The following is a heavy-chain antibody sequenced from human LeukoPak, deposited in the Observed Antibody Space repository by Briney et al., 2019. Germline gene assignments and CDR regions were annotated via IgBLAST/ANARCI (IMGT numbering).Heavy chain of an antibody. D-gene: IGHD3-3*01. CDR1: GYTFDDHG. Sequence: AGGSLRLSCAGSGYTFDDHGMSWVRQAPGKGLEWVSGINWNGESTGYADSVKGRFTISRDNSKNTLYLQMNSLRAEDTAVYYCARARYDFWSGYHDAFDIWGQGTMVTVSS. J-gene: IGHJ3*02. CDR3: ARARYDFWSGYHDAFDI. V-gene: IGHV3-20*04. CDR2: INWNGEST.